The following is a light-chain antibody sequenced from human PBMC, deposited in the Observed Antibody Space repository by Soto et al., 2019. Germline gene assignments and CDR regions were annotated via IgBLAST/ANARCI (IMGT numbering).Light chain of an antibody. CDR3: QHYNSYSWT. CDR1: QGIRND. Sequence: DIQMTQSPSSLSASVGDRVTITCRASQGIRNDLGWYQQKPGKAPKVLIYDASRLESGVPSRFSGSGSGTEFTLTISSLQPADFATYYCQHYNSYSWTFGQGTKVDIK. V-gene: IGKV1-17*01. J-gene: IGKJ1*01. CDR2: DAS.